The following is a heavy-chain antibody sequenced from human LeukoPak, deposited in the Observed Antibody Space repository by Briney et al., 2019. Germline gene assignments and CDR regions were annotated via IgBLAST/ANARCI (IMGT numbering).Heavy chain of an antibody. CDR2: ISSSGSTI. CDR1: GFTFSDYY. J-gene: IGHJ4*02. V-gene: IGHV3-11*01. CDR3: ARVAHSGYDRGLLGY. D-gene: IGHD5-12*01. Sequence: GGSLRLSCAASGFTFSDYYMSWIRQAPGKGLEWVSYISSSGSTIYYADSVKGRFTISRDNAKNSLYLQMNSLRAEDTAVYYCARVAHSGYDRGLLGYWGQGTLVTVFS.